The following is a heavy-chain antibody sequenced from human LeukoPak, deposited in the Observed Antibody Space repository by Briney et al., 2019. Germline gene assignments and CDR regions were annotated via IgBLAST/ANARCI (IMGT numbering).Heavy chain of an antibody. J-gene: IGHJ4*02. CDR1: GFTFSTYW. CDR2: INRDASST. CDR3: ARSGAAGSVIDY. Sequence: GGSLRLSCAASGFTFSTYWMHWVRQAPGKGLVWVSRINRDASSTSYADSVKGRFTISRDNAKNTLYLKMSSLRAEDTAVYYCARSGAAGSVIDYWGQGTLVTVSS. D-gene: IGHD6-13*01. V-gene: IGHV3-74*01.